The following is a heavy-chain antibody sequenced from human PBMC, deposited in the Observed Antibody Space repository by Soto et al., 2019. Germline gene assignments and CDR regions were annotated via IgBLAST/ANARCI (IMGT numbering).Heavy chain of an antibody. D-gene: IGHD6-6*01. CDR2: INAGNGNT. CDR3: ATCSSSPSNYYYYYMDV. J-gene: IGHJ6*03. V-gene: IGHV1-3*01. Sequence: GASVKVSCKASGYTFTGYYMHWVRQAPGQRLEWMGWINAGNGNTKYSQKFQGRVTITRDTSASTAYMELSSLRSEDTAVYYCATCSSSPSNYYYYYMDVWGKGTTVTVSS. CDR1: GYTFTGYY.